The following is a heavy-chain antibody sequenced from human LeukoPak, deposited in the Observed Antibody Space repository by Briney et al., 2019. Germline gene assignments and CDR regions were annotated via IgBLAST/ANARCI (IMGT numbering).Heavy chain of an antibody. Sequence: GGSLRLSCAASGFTFSSDGMSWVRQAPGKGLEWVAAINGSGGSTYYEDSVTGRFTISRDNSKNTLDLQMNSLRAEDTAVYYCAKGGRYYGMDVWGQGTTVTVSS. V-gene: IGHV3-23*01. CDR3: AKGGRYYGMDV. CDR2: INGSGGST. CDR1: GFTFSSDG. J-gene: IGHJ6*02.